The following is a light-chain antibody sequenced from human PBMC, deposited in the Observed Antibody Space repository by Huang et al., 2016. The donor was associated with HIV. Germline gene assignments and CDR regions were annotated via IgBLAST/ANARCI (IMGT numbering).Light chain of an antibody. CDR2: KAT. J-gene: IGKJ2*01. CDR1: QSSSNV. CDR3: QQYNSYSPVYT. Sequence: DIQMTQSPSTLSASVGDRVTITCPGVQSSSNVLAWYQQRPGKAPKLLIYKATTLENWVPSRFSGIGAGTEFTLTISSLQQDDFATYYCQQYNSYSPVYTFGQGTKLEIK. V-gene: IGKV1-5*03.